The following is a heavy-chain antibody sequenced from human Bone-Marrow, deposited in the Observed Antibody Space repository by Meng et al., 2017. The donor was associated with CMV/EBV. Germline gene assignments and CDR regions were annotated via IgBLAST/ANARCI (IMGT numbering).Heavy chain of an antibody. J-gene: IGHJ4*02. D-gene: IGHD6-6*01. CDR1: GFTFSSYG. V-gene: IGHV3-30*02. CDR3: ARAARGSIAARASRDYFDY. CDR2: IRYDGSNK. Sequence: GESLKISCAASGFTFSSYGMHWVRQAPGEGLEWVAFIRYDGSNKYYADSVKGRFTISRDNSKNTLYLQMNSLRAEDTAVYYCARAARGSIAARASRDYFDYWGQGTLVTVSS.